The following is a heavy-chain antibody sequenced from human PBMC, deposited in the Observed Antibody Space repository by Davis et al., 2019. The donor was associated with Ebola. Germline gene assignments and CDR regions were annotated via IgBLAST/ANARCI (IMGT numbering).Heavy chain of an antibody. CDR3: AKNRIPRIYYNMDV. V-gene: IGHV3-21*01. J-gene: IGHJ6*02. CDR2: ISSSSSYI. Sequence: GESLKISCAASGFTFSSYSMNWVRQAPGKGLEWVSSISSSSSYIYYADSVKGRFTISRDNSKNTLYLQMNSLRAEDTAVYYCAKNRIPRIYYNMDVWGQGTTVTVSS. D-gene: IGHD2-15*01. CDR1: GFTFSSYS.